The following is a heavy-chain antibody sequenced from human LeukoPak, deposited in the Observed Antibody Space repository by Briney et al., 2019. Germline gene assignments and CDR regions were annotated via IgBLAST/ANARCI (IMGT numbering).Heavy chain of an antibody. CDR3: ARAPGGTQASSGYFDY. D-gene: IGHD3-22*01. V-gene: IGHV3-53*01. J-gene: IGHJ4*02. Sequence: GGSLRLSCAASGFTVSSNYMSWVRQAPGKGLEWVSDIYSDGRTYYADSVKGRFTISKDNSKNTLYLQMNSLRAEDTAVYYCARAPGGTQASSGYFDYWGQGTLVTVSS. CDR1: GFTVSSNY. CDR2: IYSDGRT.